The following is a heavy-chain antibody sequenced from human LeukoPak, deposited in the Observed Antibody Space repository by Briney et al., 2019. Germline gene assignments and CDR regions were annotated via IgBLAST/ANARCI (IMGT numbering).Heavy chain of an antibody. Sequence: PSETLSLTCTVSGGSISTYYWSWVRQSPEKGLEWIGYIYYSGTTNYNPSLSSRVTMSVDTSKNQVSLKLSSVTAADTAVYYCARDHYYDSSGYYYGIYYYYHMDVWGKGTTVTVSS. CDR1: GGSISTYY. CDR2: IYYSGTT. CDR3: ARDHYYDSSGYYYGIYYYYHMDV. D-gene: IGHD3-22*01. J-gene: IGHJ6*03. V-gene: IGHV4-59*12.